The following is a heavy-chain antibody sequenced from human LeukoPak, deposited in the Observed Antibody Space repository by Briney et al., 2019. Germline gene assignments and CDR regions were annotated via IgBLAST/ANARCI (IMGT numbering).Heavy chain of an antibody. Sequence: SETLSLTCTVSGGSISSSSYYWGWIRQPPGKGLEWIGSIYYSGSTYYNPSLKSRVTISVDTSKNQFSLKLSSVTAADTAVYYCASIPGYSSGGYYDYYMDVWGKGTTVTVSS. V-gene: IGHV4-39*01. CDR1: GGSISSSSYY. CDR2: IYYSGST. CDR3: ASIPGYSSGGYYDYYMDV. D-gene: IGHD6-19*01. J-gene: IGHJ6*03.